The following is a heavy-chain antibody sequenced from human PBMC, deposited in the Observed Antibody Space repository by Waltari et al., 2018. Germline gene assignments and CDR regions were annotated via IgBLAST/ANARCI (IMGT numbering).Heavy chain of an antibody. CDR3: ARLQWLEPQLDY. J-gene: IGHJ4*02. Sequence: QLQLQESGPGLVKPSETLSLTCTVSGGSISSSSYYWGWIRQPPGKGLEWIGSIYYSGSTYYNPSLKSRVTISVDTSKNQFSLKLSSVTAADTAVYYCARLQWLEPQLDYWGQGTLVTVSS. D-gene: IGHD6-19*01. CDR1: GGSISSSSYY. CDR2: IYYSGST. V-gene: IGHV4-39*01.